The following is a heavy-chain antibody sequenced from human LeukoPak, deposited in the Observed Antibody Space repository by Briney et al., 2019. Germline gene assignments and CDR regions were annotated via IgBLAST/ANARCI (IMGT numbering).Heavy chain of an antibody. CDR1: GFTFSSSV. CDR2: INGDGTRT. V-gene: IGHV3-23*01. D-gene: IGHD5-12*01. Sequence: TGGSLRLSCAASGFTFSSSVMSWVRQAPGKGLEWVSTINGDGTRTYYSVSSNGRFIISRDNSMNTLYLQMNGLRAEDTAVYYCARDQGGYSTDFNFWGQGTLVTVSS. J-gene: IGHJ4*02. CDR3: ARDQGGYSTDFNF.